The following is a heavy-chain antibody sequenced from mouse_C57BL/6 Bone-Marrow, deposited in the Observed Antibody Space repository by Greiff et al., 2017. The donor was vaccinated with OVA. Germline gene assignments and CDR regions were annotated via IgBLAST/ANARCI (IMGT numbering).Heavy chain of an antibody. V-gene: IGHV1-55*01. CDR3: ANGGGD. J-gene: IGHJ2*01. Sequence: QVQLKQSGAELVKPGASVKMSCKASGYTFPSYWITWVKQRPGQGLEWIGDIYPGSGSTNYNEKFKSKATLTVDTSSSAAYMQLSSLTSEDSAVYYCANGGGDWGQGTTLTVSS. CDR1: GYTFPSYW. CDR2: IYPGSGST.